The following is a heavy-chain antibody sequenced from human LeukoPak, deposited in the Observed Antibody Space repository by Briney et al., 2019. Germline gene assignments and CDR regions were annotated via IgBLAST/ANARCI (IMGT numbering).Heavy chain of an antibody. CDR2: ISYDGSNK. Sequence: GGSLRLSCAASGFTFSNYGMHWVRQAPGKGLEWVAVISYDGSNKYYADSVKGRFTVSRDNSKNTLYLQMNSLRAEDTAVYYCANTYSSSWYPWFDPWGQGTLVTVSS. J-gene: IGHJ5*02. D-gene: IGHD6-13*01. CDR1: GFTFSNYG. CDR3: ANTYSSSWYPWFDP. V-gene: IGHV3-30*18.